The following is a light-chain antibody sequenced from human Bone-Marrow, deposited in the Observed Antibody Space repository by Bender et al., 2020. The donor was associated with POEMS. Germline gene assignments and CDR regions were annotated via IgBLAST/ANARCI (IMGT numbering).Light chain of an antibody. Sequence: QSVLTQPPSASGTPGQRVIISCSGSSSNIGSTTVNWYQQFPGTAPKLLIYSNNQRPSGVPVRFSGSKSGSSASLAISGLQSEDEADDYCAAWDDSLEGPLFGGGTRLTVL. J-gene: IGLJ3*02. CDR1: SSNIGSTT. CDR2: SNN. V-gene: IGLV1-44*01. CDR3: AAWDDSLEGPL.